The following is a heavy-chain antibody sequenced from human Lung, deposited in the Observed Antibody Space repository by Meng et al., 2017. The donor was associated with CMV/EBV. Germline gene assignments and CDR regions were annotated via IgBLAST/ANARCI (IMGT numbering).Heavy chain of an antibody. D-gene: IGHD3-10*02. CDR1: GFSLNNHG. J-gene: IGHJ3*01. V-gene: IGHV3-30*03. Sequence: GGSLRLSCAASGFSLNNHGKHCIRQAPGKGLEWLAVLSSDGGEKFYGASVKGRVIVSRDSHRNILYLHMNSLRSEDTAVYFCARDKMLGQGARQTFDVWGQGTXVTVSS. CDR3: ARDKMLGQGARQTFDV. CDR2: LSSDGGEK.